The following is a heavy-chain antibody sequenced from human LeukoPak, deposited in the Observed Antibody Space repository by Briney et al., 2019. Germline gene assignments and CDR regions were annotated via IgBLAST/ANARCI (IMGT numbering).Heavy chain of an antibody. CDR1: GFTFGGYA. CDR3: ARTITQYSNTWLYYYYGLDV. Sequence: GGSLRLSCTASGFTFGGYAMSWVRQAPGKGLEWVSSISAGSEDSYYADSVKGRFTISRDNSKSTLYLQMNSLRADDTAVYYCARTITQYSNTWLYYYYGLDVWGQGTTVTVSS. D-gene: IGHD1-14*01. CDR2: ISAGSEDS. J-gene: IGHJ6*02. V-gene: IGHV3-23*01.